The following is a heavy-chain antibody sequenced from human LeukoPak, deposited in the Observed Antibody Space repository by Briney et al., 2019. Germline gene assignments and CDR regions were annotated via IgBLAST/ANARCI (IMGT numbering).Heavy chain of an antibody. Sequence: GGSLRLSCAASGFTFNSYGMHWVRRAPGKGLEWVAMIWYDATYKYYADSVKGRFTISRDNSKNTLYLQVSSLGAEDTAVYYCARDRGSWFDPWGQGTLVIVSS. CDR2: IWYDATYK. CDR1: GFTFNSYG. V-gene: IGHV3-33*01. J-gene: IGHJ5*02. CDR3: ARDRGSWFDP.